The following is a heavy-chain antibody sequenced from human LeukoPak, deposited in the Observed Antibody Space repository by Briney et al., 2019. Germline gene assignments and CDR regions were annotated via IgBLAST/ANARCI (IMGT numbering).Heavy chain of an antibody. V-gene: IGHV3-74*01. J-gene: IGHJ6*02. CDR3: ARPRNDILSGFHYYYGLDV. Sequence: GGSLRLSCAASGFTFSSYWMHWVRQAPGQGLVWVSRINSDGRSTSYADSVKGRFTISRDNAKNTLYLQMNSLRAEDTAVYYCARPRNDILSGFHYYYGLDVWGQGTTVTVSS. CDR1: GFTFSSYW. CDR2: INSDGRST. D-gene: IGHD3-9*01.